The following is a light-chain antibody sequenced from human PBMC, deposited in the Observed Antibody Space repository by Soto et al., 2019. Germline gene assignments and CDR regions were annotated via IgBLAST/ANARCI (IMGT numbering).Light chain of an antibody. Sequence: QTVVTPEPSFSVSPGGTVTLPCGLTSGSVSTTYYPSWYQQTPGQAPRTLIYSTNISSSGVPDRFSGSILGNKAALTITGAQSDDESDYHCMLYMGGGLVVFGGGTKLTVL. J-gene: IGLJ2*01. CDR3: MLYMGGGLVV. CDR1: SGSVSTTYY. CDR2: STN. V-gene: IGLV8-61*01.